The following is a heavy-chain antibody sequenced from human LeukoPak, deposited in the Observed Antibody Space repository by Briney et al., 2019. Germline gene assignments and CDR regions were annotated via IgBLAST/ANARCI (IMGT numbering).Heavy chain of an antibody. CDR2: LNAAGRSS. D-gene: IGHD3-22*01. CDR3: AKEDYFDTKGYEDY. J-gene: IGHJ4*02. Sequence: GGSLRLSCAASGFSFTTYGMSWVRQAPGRGLEWVSALNAAGRSSFYADSVKGRFTISRDNSKNTLYLQMNSLRGEDTAVYYCAKEDYFDTKGYEDYWGQGTLVTVSS. V-gene: IGHV3-23*01. CDR1: GFSFTTYG.